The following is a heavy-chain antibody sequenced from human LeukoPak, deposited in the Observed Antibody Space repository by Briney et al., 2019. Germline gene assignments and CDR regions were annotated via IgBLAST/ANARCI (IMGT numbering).Heavy chain of an antibody. CDR1: GGSISSGGYY. D-gene: IGHD1-1*01. J-gene: IGHJ5*02. V-gene: IGHV4-31*03. CDR2: IYYSGST. CDR3: ARDHAAASGWWFDP. Sequence: PSQTLSLTCTVSGGSISSGGYYWSWIRQHPGKGLEWIGYIYYSGSTYYNPSLKSRVTISVDTSKNQFSLKLSSVTAADTAVYYCARDHAAASGWWFDPWGQGTLVTVSS.